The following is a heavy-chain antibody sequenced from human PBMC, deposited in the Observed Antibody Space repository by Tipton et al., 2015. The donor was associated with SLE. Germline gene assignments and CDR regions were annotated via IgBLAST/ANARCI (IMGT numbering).Heavy chain of an antibody. CDR3: ARPIPNDSSGYGAFDI. Sequence: TLSLTCTVSGGSISSYYWGWIRQPPGKGLEWIGSIYYSGSTNYNPSLKSRVTISVDTSKNQFSLKLSSVTAADTAVYYCARPIPNDSSGYGAFDIWGQGTMVTVSS. J-gene: IGHJ3*02. D-gene: IGHD3-22*01. CDR2: IYYSGST. CDR1: GGSISSYY. V-gene: IGHV4-59*08.